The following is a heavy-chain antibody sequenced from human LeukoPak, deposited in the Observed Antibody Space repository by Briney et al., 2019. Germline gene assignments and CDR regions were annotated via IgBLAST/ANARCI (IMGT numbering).Heavy chain of an antibody. J-gene: IGHJ4*02. V-gene: IGHV3-53*01. Sequence: GGSLRLSCAASGFTVSSNYMSWVRQAPGKGLERVSVLYSGGSTYYADSVKGRFTMSRDNPKNTLYLQMNSLRAEDTAVYYCASGLGYSSGYWPSFDYWGQGTLVTVSS. CDR3: ASGLGYSSGYWPSFDY. D-gene: IGHD3-22*01. CDR2: LYSGGST. CDR1: GFTVSSNY.